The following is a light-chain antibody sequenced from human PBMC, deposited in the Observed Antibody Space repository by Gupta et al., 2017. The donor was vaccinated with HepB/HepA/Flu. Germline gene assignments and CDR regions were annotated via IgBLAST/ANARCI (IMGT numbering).Light chain of an antibody. J-gene: IGLJ2*01. CDR2: GNN. CDR3: NARESGGDHRL. V-gene: IGLV3-21*01. CDR1: GIGSRS. Sequence: SYVLTQPPSVSVAPGTTATITCGENGIGSRSVHWYQQKPGQAPLFVISGNNDRPSGITERFSGSGSGNTDPLTITRAQAEDEADYYCNARESGGDHRLFGGGTKLTVL.